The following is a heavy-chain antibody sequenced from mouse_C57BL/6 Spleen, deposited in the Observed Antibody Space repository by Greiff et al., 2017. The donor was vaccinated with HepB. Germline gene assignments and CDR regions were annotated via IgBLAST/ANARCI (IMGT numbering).Heavy chain of an antibody. Sequence: VQLQQSGAELARPGASVKLSCKASGYTFTSYGISWVKQRTGQGLEWIGEIYPRSGNTYYNEKFKGKATLTADKSSSTAYMELRSLTSEDSAFYFCASFYYGSSYRYFDVWGTGTTVTVSS. D-gene: IGHD1-1*01. J-gene: IGHJ1*03. CDR1: GYTFTSYG. CDR2: IYPRSGNT. V-gene: IGHV1-81*01. CDR3: ASFYYGSSYRYFDV.